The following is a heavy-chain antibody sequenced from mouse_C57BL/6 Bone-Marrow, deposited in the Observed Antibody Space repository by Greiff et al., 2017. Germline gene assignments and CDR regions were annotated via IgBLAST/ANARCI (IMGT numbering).Heavy chain of an antibody. CDR1: GYTFTDYY. J-gene: IGHJ2*01. V-gene: IGHV1-19*01. Sequence: EVQLQQSGPVLAKPGASVTMSCKASGYTFTDYYMNWVKQSHGKSLAWIGVINPSNGGTTYNQKFKGKATLTVDKSSSTAYMELNSLTSEDSAVYYCARWGTGAFCDYWGQGTTLTVSS. CDR3: ARWGTGAFCDY. CDR2: INPSNGGT. D-gene: IGHD4-1*01.